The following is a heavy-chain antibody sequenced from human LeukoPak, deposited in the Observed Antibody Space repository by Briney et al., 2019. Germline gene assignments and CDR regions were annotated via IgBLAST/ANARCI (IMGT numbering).Heavy chain of an antibody. CDR3: AKDALATPDDTPFDY. Sequence: PGGSLRLSCAASGFTFDDYAMHWVRQAPGKGLEWVSGISWNSGTIVYADSVKGRFTISRDNAQNSLYLQMNSLRPEDTTLYYCAKDALATPDDTPFDYWGQGTLVTVSS. CDR2: ISWNSGTI. V-gene: IGHV3-9*01. D-gene: IGHD1-1*01. J-gene: IGHJ4*02. CDR1: GFTFDDYA.